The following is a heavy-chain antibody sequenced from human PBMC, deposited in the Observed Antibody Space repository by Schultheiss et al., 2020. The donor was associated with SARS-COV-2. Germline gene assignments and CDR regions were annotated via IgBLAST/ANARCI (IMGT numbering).Heavy chain of an antibody. Sequence: SETLSLTCAVYGGSFSGYYWSWIRQPPGKGLEWIGRIYTSGSTNYNPSLKSRVTMSVDTSKNQFSLKLSSVTAADTAVYYCAVAPRYCSSTSCYRGKYYYYYMDVWGKGTTVTVSS. D-gene: IGHD2-2*02. J-gene: IGHJ6*03. V-gene: IGHV4-59*10. CDR2: IYTSGST. CDR3: AVAPRYCSSTSCYRGKYYYYYMDV. CDR1: GGSFSGYY.